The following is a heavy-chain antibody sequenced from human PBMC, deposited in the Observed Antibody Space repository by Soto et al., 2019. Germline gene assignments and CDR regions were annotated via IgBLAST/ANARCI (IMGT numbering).Heavy chain of an antibody. CDR2: IYHSGST. CDR1: GGSISSGGYS. Sequence: SETLSLTCGVLGGSISSGGYSWSWIRQPPGKGLEWIGYIYHSGSTYYNPSLKSRVTISVDRSKNQFSLKLSSVTAADTAVYYCARVPAYWGQGTLVTVSS. CDR3: ARVPAY. J-gene: IGHJ4*02. D-gene: IGHD2-2*01. V-gene: IGHV4-30-2*01.